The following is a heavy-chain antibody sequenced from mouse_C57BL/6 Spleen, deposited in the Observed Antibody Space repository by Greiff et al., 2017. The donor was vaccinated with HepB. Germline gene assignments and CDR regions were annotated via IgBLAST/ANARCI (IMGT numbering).Heavy chain of an antibody. Sequence: SGAELVRPGASVTLSCKASGYTFTDYEMHWVKQTPVHGLEWIGAIDPETGGTAYNQKFKGKAILTADKSSSTAYMELRSLTSEDSAVYYCTRSPYYYGSSSYAMDYWGQGTSVTVSS. J-gene: IGHJ4*01. CDR1: GYTFTDYE. CDR3: TRSPYYYGSSSYAMDY. D-gene: IGHD1-1*01. V-gene: IGHV1-15*01. CDR2: IDPETGGT.